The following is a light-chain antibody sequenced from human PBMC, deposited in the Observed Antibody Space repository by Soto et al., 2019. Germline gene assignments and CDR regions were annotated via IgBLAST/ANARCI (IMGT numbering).Light chain of an antibody. J-gene: IGLJ1*01. Sequence: QFALAQPASVSGSPGQSITISCTGTSSDVGGYNYVSWYQQHPGKAPKLMIYEVSNRPSGVSNRFSGSKSGNTASLTISGLQAEDEADYYCSSYTSSTFYAFGTGTKVTVL. CDR3: SSYTSSTFYA. CDR1: SSDVGGYNY. CDR2: EVS. V-gene: IGLV2-14*01.